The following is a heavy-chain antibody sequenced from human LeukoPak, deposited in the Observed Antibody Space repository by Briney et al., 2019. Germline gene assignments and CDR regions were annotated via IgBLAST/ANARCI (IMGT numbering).Heavy chain of an antibody. D-gene: IGHD3-10*01. V-gene: IGHV4-4*07. J-gene: IGHJ4*02. CDR1: VGSSTTFY. CDR3: ARGVSGSGSFDS. CDR2: VYTSGRI. Sequence: PLETLSLSCSVSVGSSTTFYWTWIRQPADKSLEWIGQVYTSGRITYNPSLKSRVSMSVDMSRNLLSLNLRSITAADTAIYYCARGVSGSGSFDSWGQGTQVTVS.